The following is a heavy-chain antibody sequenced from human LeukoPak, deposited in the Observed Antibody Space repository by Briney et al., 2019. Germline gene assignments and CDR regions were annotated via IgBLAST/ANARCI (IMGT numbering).Heavy chain of an antibody. CDR1: GYTLTELS. V-gene: IGHV1-24*01. CDR2: FDPEDGET. J-gene: IGHJ4*02. CDR3: TTHPESMVRGVEFDY. Sequence: ASVEVSCKVSGYTLTELSMHWVRQAPGKGLEWMGGFDPEDGETIYAQKFQGRVTMTEDTSTDTAYMELSSLRSEDTAVYYCTTHPESMVRGVEFDYWGQGTLVTVSS. D-gene: IGHD3-10*01.